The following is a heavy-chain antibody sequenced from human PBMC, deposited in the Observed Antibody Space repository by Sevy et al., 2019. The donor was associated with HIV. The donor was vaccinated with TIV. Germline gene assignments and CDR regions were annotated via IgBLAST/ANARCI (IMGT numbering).Heavy chain of an antibody. V-gene: IGHV4-4*02. D-gene: IGHD2-15*01. Sequence: SETLSLTCAVSAGSINSRNWWSWVRQSPEKGLEWIGEMNRRGSTTYNPSLKSRVTISLHESQNQFSLNPTLVTAADTAVYYCAKSKGSAARGIARYFDYWGQGTLVTVSS. CDR2: MNRRGST. CDR1: AGSINSRNW. J-gene: IGHJ4*02. CDR3: AKSKGSAARGIARYFDY.